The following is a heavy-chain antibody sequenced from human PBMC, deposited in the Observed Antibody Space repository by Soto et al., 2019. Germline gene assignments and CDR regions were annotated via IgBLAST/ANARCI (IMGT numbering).Heavy chain of an antibody. CDR3: AKQLRGSGWYPLDS. D-gene: IGHD6-19*01. CDR1: EFSLSSSD. J-gene: IGHJ4*02. V-gene: IGHV3-30*18. Sequence: GGSLRLSCTASEFSLSSSDMHWVRRAPGKGLEWLAVSSFDGTQQFYGDSVKGRFTVSRDNSNNTLYLEMNSLRTEDTAVYYCAKQLRGSGWYPLDSWGKGTPVTVPS. CDR2: SSFDGTQQ.